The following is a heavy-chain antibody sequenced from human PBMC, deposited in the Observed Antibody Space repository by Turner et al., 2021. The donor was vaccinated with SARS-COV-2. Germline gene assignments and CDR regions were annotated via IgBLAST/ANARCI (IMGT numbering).Heavy chain of an antibody. CDR1: GFPFDDYA. CDR3: AKDRGYDILTGYSPYFDY. D-gene: IGHD3-9*01. J-gene: IGHJ4*02. CDR2: ISWISGSI. V-gene: IGHV3-9*01. Sequence: EVQLVESGGGLVQPGRSLRLSCAASGFPFDDYAMHWVRQAPGKGLEWVSCISWISGSIGYADSVKGRFTMSRDNAKNSLYLQMNSLRAEDTALYYCAKDRGYDILTGYSPYFDYWGQGTLVTVSS.